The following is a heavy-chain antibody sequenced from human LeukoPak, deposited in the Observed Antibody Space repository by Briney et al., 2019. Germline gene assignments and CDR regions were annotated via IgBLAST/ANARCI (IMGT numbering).Heavy chain of an antibody. D-gene: IGHD6-13*01. J-gene: IGHJ2*01. Sequence: GGSLRLSCAASGFTFSSYDMHWVRQATGKGLEWVSGIGTAGDIYYPSSVKGRLTISRENAKKSLYLQMNSLRAGDTAVYYCARATYSSTWYSRYFDLWGRGTLVTVSS. CDR1: GFTFSSYD. CDR2: IGTAGDI. V-gene: IGHV3-13*01. CDR3: ARATYSSTWYSRYFDL.